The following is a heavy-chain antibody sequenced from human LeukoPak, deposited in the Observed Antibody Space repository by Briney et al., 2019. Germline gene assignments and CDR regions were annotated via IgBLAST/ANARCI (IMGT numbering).Heavy chain of an antibody. CDR2: ISRSGSTK. Sequence: GGSLRLSCAASGFTFSDYNMRWIRQAPGKGLEWVSSISRSGSTKYYADSVKGRFTISRDNAKNSLFLQMNSLRAEDTAVYYCAKDRMAYYYDSSGYFLAWGQGTLVTVSS. D-gene: IGHD3-22*01. CDR1: GFTFSDYN. CDR3: AKDRMAYYYDSSGYFLA. V-gene: IGHV3-11*01. J-gene: IGHJ4*02.